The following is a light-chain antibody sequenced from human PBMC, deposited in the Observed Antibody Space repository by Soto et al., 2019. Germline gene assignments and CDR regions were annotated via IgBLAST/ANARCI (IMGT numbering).Light chain of an antibody. CDR1: QSVSSN. V-gene: IGKV3-15*01. J-gene: IGKJ1*01. CDR3: QQYNNWHPGRT. Sequence: EIVMTQAPATMSVSPGEIDTLSCRASQSVSSNLAWYQQKSGQAPRLLLSGASTRATGIPARFSGRGSGTEFTRTISILLSEDFAVYYCQQYNNWHPGRTFRQGTKGELK. CDR2: GAS.